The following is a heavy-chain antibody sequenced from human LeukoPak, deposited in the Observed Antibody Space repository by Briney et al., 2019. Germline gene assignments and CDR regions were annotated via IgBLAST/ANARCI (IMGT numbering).Heavy chain of an antibody. CDR1: GFTFDDYG. D-gene: IGHD4-17*01. Sequence: GGSLRLSCAASGFTFDDYGMSWVRQAPGKGLEWVSGINWNGGNTGYADSVKGRFTISRDNSKNTLYLQMNSLRAEDTAVYYCAKDRDYGFDYWGQGTLVTVSS. V-gene: IGHV3-20*04. J-gene: IGHJ4*02. CDR3: AKDRDYGFDY. CDR2: INWNGGNT.